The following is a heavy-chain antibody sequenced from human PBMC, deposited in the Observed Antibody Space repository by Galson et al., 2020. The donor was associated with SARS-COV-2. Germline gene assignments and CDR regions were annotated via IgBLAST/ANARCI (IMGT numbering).Heavy chain of an antibody. CDR2: IYNSGST. D-gene: IGHD3-3*01. V-gene: IGHV4-61*01. CDR1: GASVNSGSYY. Sequence: SETLSLTCTVSGASVNSGSYYWSWIRQPPGKGLEWIGYIYNSGSTNYNPSLKSRVTISVVTSKNHFSLKLSSVTAADTAVYYCTRGPITIFGVGSVCDYWGQGTLSPSPQ. J-gene: IGHJ4*02. CDR3: TRGPITIFGVGSVCDY.